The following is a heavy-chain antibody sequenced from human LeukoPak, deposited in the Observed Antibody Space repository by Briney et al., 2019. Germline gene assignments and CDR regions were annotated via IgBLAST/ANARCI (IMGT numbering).Heavy chain of an antibody. CDR3: TTFSYAGNEGGSAGS. CDR1: GFTFSDYW. Sequence: GGSLRLSCAASGFTFSDYWMHWVRQAPGKGLVWVSRISSDGSRVTYADSVKGRFTISRDNAKNTLYLQMNSLRAEDTAIYYCTTFSYAGNEGGSAGSWGQGTLVTVSS. V-gene: IGHV3-74*01. J-gene: IGHJ5*02. D-gene: IGHD4-23*01. CDR2: ISSDGSRV.